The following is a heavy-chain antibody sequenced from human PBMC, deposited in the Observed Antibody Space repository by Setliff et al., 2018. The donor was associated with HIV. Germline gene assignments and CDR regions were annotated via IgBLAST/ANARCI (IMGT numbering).Heavy chain of an antibody. CDR2: IFSGGNT. J-gene: IGHJ4*02. CDR3: ARGSQAAVGMYYFDY. CDR1: GGSVSSGSYF. Sequence: SETLSLTCTVSGGSVSSGSYFWSWIRQPAGKGLEWIGRIFSGGNTYYNPSLKSRVTMSVDTSKNQFSLNLNSVNAADTAIYYCARGSQAAVGMYYFDYWGQGTLVTVSS. D-gene: IGHD6-13*01. V-gene: IGHV4-61*10.